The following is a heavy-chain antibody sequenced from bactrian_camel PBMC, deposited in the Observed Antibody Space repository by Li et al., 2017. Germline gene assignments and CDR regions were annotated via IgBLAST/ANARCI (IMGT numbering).Heavy chain of an antibody. CDR3: ATVAGSFSSDYARARAYVY. Sequence: HVQLVESGGGSVQTGGSLRLSCAASGYTGSRYCMGWFRQAPGKGLEWVSMITYNGANTYYADSVKGRFTISRDNAKNTLYLQLDSLKSEDTALYYCATVAGSFSSDYARARAYVYWGQGTQVTVS. CDR1: GYTGSRYC. D-gene: IGHD4*01. CDR2: ITYNGANT. J-gene: IGHJ4*01. V-gene: IGHV3S1*01.